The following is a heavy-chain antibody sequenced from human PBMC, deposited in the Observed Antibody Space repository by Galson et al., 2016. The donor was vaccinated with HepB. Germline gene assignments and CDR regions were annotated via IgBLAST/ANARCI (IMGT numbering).Heavy chain of an antibody. Sequence: SLRLSCAASGFTFSSYSMNWVRQAPGKGLEWVSSISSSSGYIHYADSVKGRFTISRDNAKNSLYLQMNSLRAEDTAVYYCARDILWFGELTRVYYFDYWGQGTLVTVSS. D-gene: IGHD3-10*01. V-gene: IGHV3-21*01. CDR2: ISSSSGYI. CDR3: ARDILWFGELTRVYYFDY. CDR1: GFTFSSYS. J-gene: IGHJ4*02.